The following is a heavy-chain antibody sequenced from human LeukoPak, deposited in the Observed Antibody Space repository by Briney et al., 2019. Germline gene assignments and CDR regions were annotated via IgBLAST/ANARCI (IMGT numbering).Heavy chain of an antibody. CDR1: GYSFTTYW. J-gene: IGHJ5*02. V-gene: IGHV5-10-1*01. Sequence: GESLKISCKGSGYSFTTYWISWVRQMPGKGLEWMGRIDPSNSYTNYSPSFQGHVTISADKSISTAYLQWSSLKASDTAMYYCARHRSYYYDSIFDPWGQGTLVTVSS. CDR2: IDPSNSYT. CDR3: ARHRSYYYDSIFDP. D-gene: IGHD3-22*01.